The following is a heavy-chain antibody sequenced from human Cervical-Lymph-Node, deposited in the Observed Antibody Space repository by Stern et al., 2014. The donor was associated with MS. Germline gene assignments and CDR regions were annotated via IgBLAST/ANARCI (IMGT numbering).Heavy chain of an antibody. J-gene: IGHJ5*02. CDR2: VHSRETY. D-gene: IGHD6-19*01. CDR1: GASITDYY. V-gene: IGHV4-59*01. Sequence: QVQLVESGPGLVKPSETLSLTCTVSGASITDYYWNWVRQPPGKGLEWIGYVHSRETYRYKPYLQKLRITTIDTPTKPISMKATSVTAADTAVYFCARWSGWTDGFDAWGQGTLVTVSS. CDR3: ARWSGWTDGFDA.